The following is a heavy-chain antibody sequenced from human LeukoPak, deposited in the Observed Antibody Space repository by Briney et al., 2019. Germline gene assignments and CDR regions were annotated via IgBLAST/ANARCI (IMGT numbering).Heavy chain of an antibody. D-gene: IGHD2-2*02. J-gene: IGHJ6*02. CDR2: IYTSGST. CDR1: GGSISSYY. CDR3: ARDFCSSTSCYRYSYYYGMDV. V-gene: IGHV4-4*07. Sequence: SETLSLTCTVSGGSISSYYWSWIRQPAGKGREWIGRIYTSGSTNYNPSLKSRVTMSVDTSKNQFSLKLSSVTAADTAVYYCARDFCSSTSCYRYSYYYGMDVWGQGTTVTVSS.